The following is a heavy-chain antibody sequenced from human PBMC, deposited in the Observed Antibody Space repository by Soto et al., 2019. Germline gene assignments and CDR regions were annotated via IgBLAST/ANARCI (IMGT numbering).Heavy chain of an antibody. CDR3: ARGFGHTSSWYFDL. D-gene: IGHD6-13*01. V-gene: IGHV4-4*02. Sequence: QVQLQESGPGLVKPSGTLSLTCAVSGGSITSNNWWSWVRQPPVKGLEWIGEIYYSGDTNYNPSLRGRDSMSVDKSQNQFSLWLTSVTAADTAVYYCARGFGHTSSWYFDLWGQGILITVSS. J-gene: IGHJ4*02. CDR1: GGSITSNNW. CDR2: IYYSGDT.